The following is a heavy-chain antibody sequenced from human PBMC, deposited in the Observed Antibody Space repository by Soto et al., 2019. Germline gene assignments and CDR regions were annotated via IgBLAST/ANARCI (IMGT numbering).Heavy chain of an antibody. CDR1: GFNFNDYW. V-gene: IGHV3-7*01. J-gene: IGHJ5*02. CDR3: AREGRIAARLGWVVP. D-gene: IGHD6-6*01. CDR2: INQDGSEK. Sequence: GSLRLSCAASGFNFNDYWMSWVRQAAGKGLEWVANINQDGSEKFYVDSVKGRFSIYRGNAKDSVYLQMNSPRGDDTAVYYCAREGRIAARLGWVVPLGKGPLVTVSS.